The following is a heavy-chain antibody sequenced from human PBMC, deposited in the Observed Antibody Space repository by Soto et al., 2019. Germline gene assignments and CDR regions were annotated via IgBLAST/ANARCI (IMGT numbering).Heavy chain of an antibody. CDR3: ARDFTGYFDY. Sequence: PVGSLRLSCAASGFNFINGYMSWVRQAPVKGLEWVSVIYSGGSTFYADSVKGRFTISRDNSNSKVSLEMNNLRAEDTAVYYCARDFTGYFDYWGQGALVTVSS. J-gene: IGHJ4*02. V-gene: IGHV3-53*01. CDR1: GFNFINGY. CDR2: IYSGGST.